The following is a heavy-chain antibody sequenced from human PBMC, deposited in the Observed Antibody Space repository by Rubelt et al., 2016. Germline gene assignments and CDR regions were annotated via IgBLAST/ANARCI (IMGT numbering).Heavy chain of an antibody. J-gene: IGHJ4*02. Sequence: QLQLRESGPGLVKPSETLSLTCSVSGGSISNSLHYWGWIRQPPGTGLEWIGPLYYNGNTSYVPSLMSLLTLSVETSKKSFSLKMSTGTAADTAVYYCARLVVTPRLGLDYWGQGTLVTVSS. CDR1: GGSISNSLHY. D-gene: IGHD2-21*02. CDR2: LYYNGNT. CDR3: ARLVVTPRLGLDY. V-gene: IGHV4-39*02.